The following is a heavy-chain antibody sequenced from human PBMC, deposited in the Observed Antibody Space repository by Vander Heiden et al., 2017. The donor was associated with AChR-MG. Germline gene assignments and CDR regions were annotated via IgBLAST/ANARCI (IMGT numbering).Heavy chain of an antibody. J-gene: IGHJ6*02. CDR1: GFTVGAYA. CDR2: ISWNSGSR. Sequence: EVQLVECGGGLVQPGRSLRLSCAASGFTVGAYAMPRIRQGPGKGLEWVSGISWNSGSRGYADPVKGRFTISRDNAKNSLYLQMNSLRAEDTALYYCAKEEVIGYYYYYGMDVWGQGTTVTVSS. D-gene: IGHD3-16*02. CDR3: AKEEVIGYYYYYGMDV. V-gene: IGHV3-9*01.